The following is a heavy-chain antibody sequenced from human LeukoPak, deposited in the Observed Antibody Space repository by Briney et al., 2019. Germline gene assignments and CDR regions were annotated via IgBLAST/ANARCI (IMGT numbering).Heavy chain of an antibody. D-gene: IGHD2-8*01. CDR3: ARALYVGNGFDY. V-gene: IGHV3-21*01. Sequence: GGSLRLSCAASGFTFSSYSMNWVRQAPGKGLEWVSSISSSSSYTYYADSVKGRFTISRDNAKNSLYMQMNSLRAEDTAVYYCARALYVGNGFDYWGQGTLVTVSS. CDR1: GFTFSSYS. J-gene: IGHJ4*02. CDR2: ISSSSSYT.